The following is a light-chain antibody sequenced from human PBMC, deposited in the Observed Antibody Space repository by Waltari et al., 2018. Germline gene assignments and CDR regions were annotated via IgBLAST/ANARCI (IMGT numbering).Light chain of an antibody. Sequence: DIQMTQSPSSLSASVGDSVTITCQASPDISKHLNWYQQKPGKAPKLLIYDASNLETGVPSRFSGSGSGTLFTFTISSLQPEDIATYYCQQHDRQPYTFGQGTELESK. CDR3: QQHDRQPYT. V-gene: IGKV1-33*01. J-gene: IGKJ2*01. CDR2: DAS. CDR1: PDISKH.